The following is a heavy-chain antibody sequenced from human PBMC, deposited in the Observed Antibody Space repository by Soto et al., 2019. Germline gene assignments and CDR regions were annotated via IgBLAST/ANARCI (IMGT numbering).Heavy chain of an antibody. Sequence: GGSLRLSCAASGFTFDDYAMHWVRQAPGKGLEWVAVISNDENIKQYADSVRGRFAISRDNSKNTLYLQMTSLRAEDTAIYYCARGLRSVLDYWGQGTLVTVSS. D-gene: IGHD6-6*01. V-gene: IGHV3-33*08. J-gene: IGHJ4*02. CDR1: GFTFDDYA. CDR3: ARGLRSVLDY. CDR2: ISNDENIK.